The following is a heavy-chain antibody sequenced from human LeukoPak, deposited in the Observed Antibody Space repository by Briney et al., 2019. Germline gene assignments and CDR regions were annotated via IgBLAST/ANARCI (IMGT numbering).Heavy chain of an antibody. D-gene: IGHD3-10*01. CDR3: ARDSARFPRFRVRDAFDI. V-gene: IGHV3-48*03. J-gene: IGHJ3*02. CDR1: GFTFSSYE. Sequence: QPGGSLRLSCAASGFTFSSYEMNWVRQAPGKGLEWVSYISSSGSTIYYADSVKGRFTISRDNAKNSLYLQMNSLRAEDTAVYYCARDSARFPRFRVRDAFDIWGQGTTVTVSS. CDR2: ISSSGSTI.